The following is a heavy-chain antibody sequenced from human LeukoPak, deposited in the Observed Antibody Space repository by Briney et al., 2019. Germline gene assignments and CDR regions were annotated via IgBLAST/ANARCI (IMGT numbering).Heavy chain of an antibody. V-gene: IGHV4-4*07. J-gene: IGHJ4*02. CDR3: ARDLEMIPRRPPPAVSIY. CDR1: GGSISSYY. Sequence: SETLSLTCTVSGGSISSYYWSWIRQPAEKGLEWIGRIYTSGSTNYNPSLKSRVTMSVDTSKNQFSLKLSSVTAADTAVYYCARDLEMIPRRPPPAVSIYWGQGTLVTVSS. CDR2: IYTSGST. D-gene: IGHD3-22*01.